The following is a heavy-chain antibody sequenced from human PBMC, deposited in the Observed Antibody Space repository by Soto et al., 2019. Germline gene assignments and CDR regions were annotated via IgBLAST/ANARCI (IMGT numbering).Heavy chain of an antibody. CDR1: GYTFTSYD. D-gene: IGHD3-16*02. CDR2: MNPNSGNT. CDR3: ARVGGSPGTYVWGRYRSRRDWVEP. J-gene: IGHJ5*02. V-gene: IGHV1-8*01. Sequence: QVQLVQSGAEVKKPGASVKVSCKASGYTFTSYDINWVRQATGQGLEWMGWMNPNSGNTGYAQKFQGRVTMTRNTSISTAYMELSSLRSEDTAVYYCARVGGSPGTYVWGRYRSRRDWVEPWGQGTLVTVSS.